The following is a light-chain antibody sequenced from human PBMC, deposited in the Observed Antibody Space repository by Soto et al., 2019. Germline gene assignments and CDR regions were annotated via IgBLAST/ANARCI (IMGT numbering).Light chain of an antibody. V-gene: IGLV2-14*03. Sequence: QSALTQPASVSGSPGQSITISCTGTSSDVGGYNYVSWYQQHPGRDPKLIIYDVSNRPSGVSNRFSGSKSGNTASLTISGLQAEDEADYYCISYTSISTLIFGGGTKLTVL. J-gene: IGLJ2*01. CDR3: ISYTSISTLI. CDR1: SSDVGGYNY. CDR2: DVS.